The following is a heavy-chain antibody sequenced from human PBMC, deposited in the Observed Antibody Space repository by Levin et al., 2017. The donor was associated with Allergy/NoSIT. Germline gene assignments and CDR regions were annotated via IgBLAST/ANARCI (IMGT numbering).Heavy chain of an antibody. CDR3: ASSLTTVTYIHAFDS. CDR1: GGSISSYY. V-gene: IGHV4-59*08. J-gene: IGHJ3*02. D-gene: IGHD4-17*01. Sequence: PSETLSLTCTVSGGSISSYYWSWIRQPPGKGLEWIGYIYYSGSTNYNPSLKSRVTISVDTSKNQFSLKLSSVTAADTAVYYCASSLTTVTYIHAFDSWGQGTMVTVSS. CDR2: IYYSGST.